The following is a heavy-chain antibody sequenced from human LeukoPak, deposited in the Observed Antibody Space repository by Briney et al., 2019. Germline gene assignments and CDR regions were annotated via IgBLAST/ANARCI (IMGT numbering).Heavy chain of an antibody. CDR2: ISYDGSNK. Sequence: RGSLRLSCAASGFTFSSYGMHWVRQAPGKGLEWVAVISYDGSNKYYADSVKGRFTISRDNSKNTLYLQMNSLRAEDTAVYYCAKEKTNHYYYYYGMDVWGQGTTVTVSS. D-gene: IGHD1-14*01. CDR1: GFTFSSYG. J-gene: IGHJ6*02. CDR3: AKEKTNHYYYYYGMDV. V-gene: IGHV3-30*18.